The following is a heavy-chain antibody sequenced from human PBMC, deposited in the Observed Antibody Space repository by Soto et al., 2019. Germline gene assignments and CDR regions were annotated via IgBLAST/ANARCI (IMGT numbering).Heavy chain of an antibody. CDR1: GGTFSSYA. V-gene: IGHV1-69*13. Sequence: SVKVSCKASGGTFSSYAISWVRQAPGQGLEWMGGIIPIFGTANYAQKFQGRVTITADESTSTAYMELSSLRSEDTAVYYCARDSSSWYRWFDPWGQGTLVTVSS. D-gene: IGHD6-13*01. J-gene: IGHJ5*02. CDR3: ARDSSSWYRWFDP. CDR2: IIPIFGTA.